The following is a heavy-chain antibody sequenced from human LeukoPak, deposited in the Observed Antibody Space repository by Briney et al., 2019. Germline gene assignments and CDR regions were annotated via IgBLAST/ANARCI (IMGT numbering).Heavy chain of an antibody. CDR3: ASRAMVPGVYFDY. CDR2: IYYSGST. J-gene: IGHJ4*02. D-gene: IGHD2-8*01. Sequence: SETLSLTCTVSGGSISSSSYYWGWIRQPPGKGLEWIGSIYYSGSTYYTPSLKSRVTISVDTSKNQVSLKLSSVPAADTAVYYCASRAMVPGVYFDYWAREPWSPSPQ. CDR1: GGSISSSSYY. V-gene: IGHV4-39*01.